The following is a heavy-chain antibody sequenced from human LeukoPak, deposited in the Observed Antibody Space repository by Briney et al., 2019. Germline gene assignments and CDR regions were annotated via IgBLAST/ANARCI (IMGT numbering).Heavy chain of an antibody. D-gene: IGHD3-3*01. CDR1: GFTFSSYW. J-gene: IGHJ4*02. V-gene: IGHV3-74*01. Sequence: GGSLRLSCAASGFTFSSYWMHWVRQAPGKGLVWVSRINSDGSSTSYADSVKGRFTISRDNAKNTLYLQMNSLRAEDTAVYYCARDHDFWSGRDYFDYWGQGTLVTVSS. CDR2: INSDGSST. CDR3: ARDHDFWSGRDYFDY.